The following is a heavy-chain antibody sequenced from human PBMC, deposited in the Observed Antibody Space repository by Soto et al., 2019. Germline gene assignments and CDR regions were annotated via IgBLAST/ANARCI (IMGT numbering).Heavy chain of an antibody. CDR1: GYTFTSYA. Sequence: ASVKVSCKASGYTFTSYAIHWARLAPGQRLEWMGWINAGNGNTKYSQKFQGRVTITRDTSASTAYMELSSLRSEDTAVYYCARGCSSTSCYRFDYWGQGTLVTVSS. D-gene: IGHD2-2*02. CDR2: INAGNGNT. J-gene: IGHJ4*02. CDR3: ARGCSSTSCYRFDY. V-gene: IGHV1-3*01.